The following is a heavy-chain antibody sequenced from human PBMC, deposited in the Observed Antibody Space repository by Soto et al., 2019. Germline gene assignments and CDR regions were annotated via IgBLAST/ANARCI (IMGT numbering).Heavy chain of an antibody. CDR3: VKAPSSYYYYFMDV. Sequence: PGGSLRLSCAASGFTFDDYAMHWVRQAPGKGLEWVSLISWDGDTTYYADSVKGRFTISRDNSRNSLYLQMNSLRAEDTAFYYCVKAPSSYYYYFMDVWGQGTTVTVSS. J-gene: IGHJ6*02. CDR1: GFTFDDYA. D-gene: IGHD2-2*01. V-gene: IGHV3-43D*04. CDR2: ISWDGDTT.